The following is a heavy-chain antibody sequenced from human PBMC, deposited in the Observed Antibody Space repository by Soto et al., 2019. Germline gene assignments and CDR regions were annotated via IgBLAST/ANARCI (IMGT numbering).Heavy chain of an antibody. D-gene: IGHD6-13*01. V-gene: IGHV4-38-2*01. CDR1: GGSFSGYY. CDR3: GAAAGTNWFDP. Sequence: SETLSLTCAVYGGSFSGYYWGWIRQPPGKGLEWIGSIYHSGSTYYNPSLKSRVTISVDTSKNQFSLKLSSVTAADTAVYYCGAAAGTNWFDPWGQGTLVTVSS. J-gene: IGHJ5*02. CDR2: IYHSGST.